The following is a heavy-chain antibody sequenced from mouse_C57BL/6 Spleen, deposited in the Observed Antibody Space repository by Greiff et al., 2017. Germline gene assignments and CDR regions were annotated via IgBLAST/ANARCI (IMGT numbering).Heavy chain of an antibody. CDR3: LFSKGAWFAY. V-gene: IGHV1-59*01. CDR2: IDPSDSYT. Sequence: VKLQQPGAELVRPGTSVKLSCKASGYTFTSYWMHWVKQRPGQGLEWIGVIDPSDSYTNYNQKFKGKATLTVDTSSSTAYMQLSSLTSEDSAVYYCLFSKGAWFAYWGQGTLVTVSA. J-gene: IGHJ3*01. D-gene: IGHD2-5*01. CDR1: GYTFTSYW.